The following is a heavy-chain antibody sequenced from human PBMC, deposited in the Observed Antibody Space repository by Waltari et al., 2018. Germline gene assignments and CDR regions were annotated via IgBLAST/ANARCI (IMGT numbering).Heavy chain of an antibody. CDR3: ARVPNFYYYYMDV. Sequence: QVQLQQWGAGLLKPSETLSLTCAVYGWSFSGYYWRWIRQPPGKGLEWIGEINHSGSTNYNPSLKSRVTISVDTSKNQFSLKLSSVTAADTAVYYCARVPNFYYYYMDVWGKGTTVTVSS. CDR2: INHSGST. J-gene: IGHJ6*03. CDR1: GWSFSGYY. V-gene: IGHV4-34*01.